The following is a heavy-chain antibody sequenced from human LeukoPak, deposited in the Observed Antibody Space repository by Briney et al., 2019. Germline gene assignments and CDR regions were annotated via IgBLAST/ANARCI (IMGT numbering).Heavy chain of an antibody. V-gene: IGHV4-61*02. J-gene: IGHJ3*02. Sequence: SETLSLTCSVSGDSLNRGSYYWNWIWQPAGKGLEWLGRISASGNTSYNPSLKSRVTISVDASKNQFSLRLTSVTAADTAVYFCARGVTVFGGAPKGALDIWGRGTMVTVSS. CDR3: ARGVTVFGGAPKGALDI. CDR2: ISASGNT. CDR1: GDSLNRGSYY. D-gene: IGHD3-3*01.